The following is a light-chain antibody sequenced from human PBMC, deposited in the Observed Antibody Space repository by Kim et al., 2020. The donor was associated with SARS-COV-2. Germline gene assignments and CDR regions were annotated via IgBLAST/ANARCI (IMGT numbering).Light chain of an antibody. CDR1: QTISSIH. J-gene: IGKJ1*01. CDR2: GIS. V-gene: IGKV3-20*01. CDR3: QQYADSPPT. Sequence: APAGRATRSCRASQTISSIHLAWYQQRAGQAPRLIIYGISNRATGIPDRFSGSGSETDFTLTISRLEPEDFAVYYCQQYADSPPTFGQGTKVDIK.